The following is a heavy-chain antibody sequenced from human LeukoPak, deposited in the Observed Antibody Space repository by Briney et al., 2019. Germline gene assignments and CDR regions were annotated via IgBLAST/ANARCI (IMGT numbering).Heavy chain of an antibody. CDR3: ARGSSSSNFDC. CDR2: ISSSSSTR. CDR1: GFTFSSYS. J-gene: IGHJ4*02. D-gene: IGHD6-6*01. V-gene: IGHV3-48*01. Sequence: GGSLRLSCAASGFTFSSYSMNWVRHAPGKGLEWVSYISSSSSTRYYADSVNGRFTISRDNAKNSLYLQMNSLRAEDTAVYYCARGSSSSNFDCWGQGTLVAVSS.